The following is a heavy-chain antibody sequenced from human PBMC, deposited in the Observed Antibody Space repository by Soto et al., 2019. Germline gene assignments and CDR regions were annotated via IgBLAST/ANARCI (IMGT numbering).Heavy chain of an antibody. Sequence: LRLSCAASGFTFSYYGLHWVRQAPGKGLEWVARISYDGSDRYYAESVKGRFSISRDNANNTLYLQMNSLRDEDTAVYYCAKAGRIPTSSVDYWGQGTLVTVSS. J-gene: IGHJ4*02. V-gene: IGHV3-30*18. CDR1: GFTFSYYG. CDR2: ISYDGSDR. D-gene: IGHD2-2*01. CDR3: AKAGRIPTSSVDY.